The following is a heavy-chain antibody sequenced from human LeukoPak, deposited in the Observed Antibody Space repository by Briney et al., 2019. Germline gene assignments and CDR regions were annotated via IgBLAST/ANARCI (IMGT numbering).Heavy chain of an antibody. D-gene: IGHD2-15*01. CDR3: AKSFPLPARLGYCSGGSCPFDY. V-gene: IGHV3-30*02. Sequence: SGGSLRLSCAASGFTFSSYGMHWVRQAPGKGLEWVAFIRYYGSNKYYADSVKGRFTISRDNSKNTLYMQMNSLRAEDTAVYYCAKSFPLPARLGYCSGGSCPFDYWGQGTLVTVSS. CDR1: GFTFSSYG. J-gene: IGHJ4*02. CDR2: IRYYGSNK.